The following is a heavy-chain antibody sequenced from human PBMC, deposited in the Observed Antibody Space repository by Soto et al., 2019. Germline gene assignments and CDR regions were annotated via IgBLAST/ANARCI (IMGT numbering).Heavy chain of an antibody. Sequence: QVQLQESGPGLVKPSETLSLTCTVSGGSISSYYWSWIRQPPGKGLEWIGYIYYSGSTNYNPSLKSRVTISVDTSKNQFSLKLSSVTAADTAVYYCARGNYYGSGSYPTDFDYWGQGTLVTVSS. CDR3: ARGNYYGSGSYPTDFDY. CDR2: IYYSGST. V-gene: IGHV4-59*08. J-gene: IGHJ4*02. CDR1: GGSISSYY. D-gene: IGHD3-10*01.